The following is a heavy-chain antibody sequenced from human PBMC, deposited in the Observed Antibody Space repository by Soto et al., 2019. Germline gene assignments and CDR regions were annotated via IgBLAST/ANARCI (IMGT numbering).Heavy chain of an antibody. CDR2: XXXSXIX. J-gene: IGHJ4*02. V-gene: IGHV4-31*03. D-gene: IGHD1-26*01. Sequence: PSETLSLTCTVSGGSISTPAIYWSWLRQHPGKGAEXIGYXXXSXIXXXNXXXXSRVSISVDTSKNQFSLNLTSVTAADTAVYYCARNRGSSKPYYFDKWGQGAPVT. CDR1: GGSISTPAIY. CDR3: ARNRGSSKPYYFDK.